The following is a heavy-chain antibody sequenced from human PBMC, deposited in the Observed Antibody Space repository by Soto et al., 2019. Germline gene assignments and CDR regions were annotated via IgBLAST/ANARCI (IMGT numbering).Heavy chain of an antibody. Sequence: EVQLVESGGGLVKPGGSLRLSCAASGFTFSSYRMNWVRQAPGKGLEWVSSISSSSSYIYYADSVKGRFTISRDNAKNSLYLQMNSLRAEDTAVYYCARDLSLAAGYYIDVWGKGTTVTVSS. CDR2: ISSSSSYI. CDR3: ARDLSLAAGYYIDV. CDR1: GFTFSSYR. J-gene: IGHJ6*03. V-gene: IGHV3-21*01.